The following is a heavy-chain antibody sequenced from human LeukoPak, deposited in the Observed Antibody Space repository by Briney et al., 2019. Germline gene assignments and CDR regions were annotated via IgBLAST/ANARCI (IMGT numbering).Heavy chain of an antibody. V-gene: IGHV1-2*02. D-gene: IGHD6-19*01. CDR3: ARDVPFRSSGWDPSGDA. Sequence: ASVKVSCKASGYTFTGYYIHWVRQAPGQGLEWMGWLNPKSGGTNYAQNFQGRVTMTRDTIINTAYMELSRLRSDDTAVYYCARDVPFRSSGWDPSGDAWSQGTTVTVSS. CDR2: LNPKSGGT. CDR1: GYTFTGYY. J-gene: IGHJ6*02.